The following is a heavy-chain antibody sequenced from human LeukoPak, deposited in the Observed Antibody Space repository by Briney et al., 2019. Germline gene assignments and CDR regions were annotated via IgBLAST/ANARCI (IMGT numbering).Heavy chain of an antibody. Sequence: ASVKVSCKASGGTFSSYAISWVRQAPGQGLEWMGGIVPILGTANYAQKFQGRVTITADDSTGTAYMELTSLRSADTAVYYCARSQGYSYGSSHWGQGTLVTVSS. V-gene: IGHV1-69*13. J-gene: IGHJ4*02. CDR3: ARSQGYSYGSSH. CDR2: IVPILGTA. D-gene: IGHD5-18*01. CDR1: GGTFSSYA.